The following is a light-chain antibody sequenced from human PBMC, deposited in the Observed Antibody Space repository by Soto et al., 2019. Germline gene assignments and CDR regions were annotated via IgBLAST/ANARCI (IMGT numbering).Light chain of an antibody. CDR3: QSYDSSLSGSV. J-gene: IGLJ1*01. CDR1: SSNIGAGYD. CDR2: GNS. Sequence: QLVLTQPPSVSGAPGQRVTISCTWSSSNIGAGYDVHWYQQLPGTAPKLLIYGNSNRPSGVPDRFSGSKSGTSASLAITGLQAEDEADYYCQSYDSSLSGSVFGTGTKLTVL. V-gene: IGLV1-40*01.